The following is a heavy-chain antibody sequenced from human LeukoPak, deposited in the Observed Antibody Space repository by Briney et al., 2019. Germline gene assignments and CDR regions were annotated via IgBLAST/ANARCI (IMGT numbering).Heavy chain of an antibody. D-gene: IGHD3-16*01. J-gene: IGHJ6*02. V-gene: IGHV1-2*02. CDR2: INPNSGGT. Sequence: GASVKVSCKASGYTFTGKFTHWVRQAPGQGLEWMGWINPNSGGTNCAQKFQGRVTMTRDTSISTAYMELSRLRSDDTAVYYCARGGEGSYGMDVWGQGTTVTVS. CDR3: ARGGEGSYGMDV. CDR1: GYTFTGKF.